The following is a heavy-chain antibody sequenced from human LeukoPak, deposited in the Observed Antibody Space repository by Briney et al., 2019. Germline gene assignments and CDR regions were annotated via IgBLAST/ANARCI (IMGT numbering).Heavy chain of an antibody. Sequence: SGPTLVNPTQTLTLTCTFSGFSLSTSGMGVSWIRQPSGKALEWLARSVWDDDKFYGTSLKTRLTISKDTSKIQVVLTMINMDPVDTATYYCARTPGSGAAVLAFFDSWGQGTLVTVSS. CDR2: SVWDDDK. D-gene: IGHD2-8*02. CDR1: GFSLSTSGMG. CDR3: ARTPGSGAAVLAFFDS. J-gene: IGHJ4*02. V-gene: IGHV2-70*04.